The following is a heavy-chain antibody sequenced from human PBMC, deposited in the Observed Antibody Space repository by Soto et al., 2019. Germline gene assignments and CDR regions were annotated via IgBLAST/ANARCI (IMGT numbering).Heavy chain of an antibody. D-gene: IGHD6-13*01. J-gene: IGHJ4*02. CDR1: GGSISSSSYY. CDR2: IYYSGST. V-gene: IGHV4-39*01. Sequence: RSLTCTVSGGSISSSSYYWGWIRQPPGKGLEWIGSIYYSGSTYYNPSLKSRVTISVDTSKNQFSLKLSSVTAADTAVYYCARLPSSSWYTRFDYWGKGTLVTVSS. CDR3: ARLPSSSWYTRFDY.